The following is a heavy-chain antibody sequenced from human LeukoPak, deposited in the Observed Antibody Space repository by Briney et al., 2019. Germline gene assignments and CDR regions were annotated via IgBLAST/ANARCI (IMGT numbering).Heavy chain of an antibody. CDR1: GYTFTSYY. Sequence: AASVKVSCKASGYTFTSYYMYWVRQAPGQGLEWMGIINPNRGSTSYAQKFQGRVTMTRDMSTSTVYMELSSLRSKDTAVYYCATGGHVRVYDSSAYYGHYWGQGTLVTVSS. J-gene: IGHJ4*02. D-gene: IGHD3-22*01. CDR3: ATGGHVRVYDSSAYYGHY. CDR2: INPNRGST. V-gene: IGHV1-46*01.